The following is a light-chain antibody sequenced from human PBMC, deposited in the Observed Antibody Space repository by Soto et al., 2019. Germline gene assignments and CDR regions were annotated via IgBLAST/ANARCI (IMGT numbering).Light chain of an antibody. J-gene: IGLJ1*01. CDR2: DVH. V-gene: IGLV2-14*03. CDR1: RTDVDGHDY. CDR3: SSYTASAPFYV. Sequence: QSVLTQPASVSGSPGQSITISCTGARTDVDGHDYVSWYQQHPGQAHKLMIFDVHNRPSGVSSRFSGSKSGDTASLTISGLQAEDDGDYYCSSYTASAPFYVFGTGTKVTVL.